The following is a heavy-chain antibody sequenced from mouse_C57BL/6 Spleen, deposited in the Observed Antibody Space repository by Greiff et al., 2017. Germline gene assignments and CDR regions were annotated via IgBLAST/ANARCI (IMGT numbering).Heavy chain of an antibody. Sequence: EVQVVESGGGLVKPGGSLKLSCAASGFTFSSYAMSWVRQTPEKRLEWVATISDGGSYTYYPDNVKGRFTISRDNAKNNLYLQMSHLKSEDTAMYYCARDLAAQAPYYAMDYWGQGTSVTVSS. CDR2: ISDGGSYT. D-gene: IGHD3-2*02. CDR1: GFTFSSYA. V-gene: IGHV5-4*01. CDR3: ARDLAAQAPYYAMDY. J-gene: IGHJ4*01.